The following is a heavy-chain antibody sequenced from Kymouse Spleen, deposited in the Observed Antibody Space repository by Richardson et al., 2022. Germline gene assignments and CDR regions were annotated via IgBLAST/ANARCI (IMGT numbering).Heavy chain of an antibody. J-gene: IGHJ6*02. D-gene: IGHD1-26*01. Sequence: EVQLVESGGGLVQPGRSLRLSCAASGFTFDDYAMHWVRQAPGKGLEWVSGISWNSGSIGYADSVKGRFTISRDNAKNSLYLQMNSLRAEDTALYYCAKDKRASGSYFLLLLRYGRLGPRDHGHRLL. CDR1: GFTFDDYA. CDR2: ISWNSGSI. V-gene: IGHV3-9*01. CDR3: AKDKRASGSYFLLLLRYGR.